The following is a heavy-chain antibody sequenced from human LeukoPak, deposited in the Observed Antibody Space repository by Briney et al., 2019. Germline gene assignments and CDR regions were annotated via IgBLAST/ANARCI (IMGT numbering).Heavy chain of an antibody. J-gene: IGHJ6*03. Sequence: GAAVKVSCKASGYTFTSYGISWVRQAPGQGVEWMGWISAFNGNTNYAQKLHGRVTMTTDTSTSTAYMELRSLRSDDTAVYYCARSSGRYGSGSYYSPRSPQISYMDVWGKGTTVTVSS. V-gene: IGHV1-18*01. CDR1: GYTFTSYG. CDR2: ISAFNGNT. CDR3: ARSSGRYGSGSYYSPRSPQISYMDV. D-gene: IGHD3-10*01.